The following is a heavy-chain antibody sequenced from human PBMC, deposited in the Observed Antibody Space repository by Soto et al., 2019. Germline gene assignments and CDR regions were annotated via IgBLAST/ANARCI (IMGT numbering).Heavy chain of an antibody. V-gene: IGHV3-74*01. CDR1: GFPFSSHW. CDR2: IDNTGSSA. J-gene: IGHJ4*02. D-gene: IGHD5-12*01. Sequence: EVRLVESGGGLVQPGGSLRLSCAASGFPFSSHWLQWVRQVPGRGLVWVSRIDNTGSSAIYAGSVRGRFTVSRDNAKDTLYLHMNGLRAEDTAVYYCATLNGYDYWGQGTLVTVSS. CDR3: ATLNGYDY.